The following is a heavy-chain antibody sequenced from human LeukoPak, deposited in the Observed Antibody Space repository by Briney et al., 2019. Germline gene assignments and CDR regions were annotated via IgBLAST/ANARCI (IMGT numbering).Heavy chain of an antibody. D-gene: IGHD6-19*01. J-gene: IGHJ3*02. CDR3: AKDLAVAGTEDAFDI. CDR1: GFTFSSYG. V-gene: IGHV3-30*02. Sequence: GGSLRLSCAASGFTFSSYGMHWVRQAPGKGLEWVAFIRYDGSNKYYADSVKGRFTISRDNSKSTLYLQMNSLRAEDTAVYYCAKDLAVAGTEDAFDIWGQGTMVTVSS. CDR2: IRYDGSNK.